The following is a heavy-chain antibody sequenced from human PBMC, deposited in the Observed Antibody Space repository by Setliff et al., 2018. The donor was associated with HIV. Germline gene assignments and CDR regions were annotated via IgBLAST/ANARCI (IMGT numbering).Heavy chain of an antibody. Sequence: PSETLSLTCTISNYSISSGHYWGWIRQSPGKGLEWIGNIYHVGRAFYSPSLESRVSISVDTSENQFSLRLTSVTAADTAVYYCARLLGRTVVVINAGFDYWGQGTLVTVSS. V-gene: IGHV4-38-2*02. J-gene: IGHJ4*02. CDR3: ARLLGRTVVVINAGFDY. D-gene: IGHD2-15*01. CDR2: IYHVGRA. CDR1: NYSISSGHY.